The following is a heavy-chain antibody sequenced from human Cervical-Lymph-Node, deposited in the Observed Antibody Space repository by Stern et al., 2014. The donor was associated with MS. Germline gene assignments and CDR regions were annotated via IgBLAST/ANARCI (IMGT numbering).Heavy chain of an antibody. Sequence: MQLVESGPGLVKPSETLSLTCTVSGGSISSYYWSWIRQPPGKGLEWIGYIYYSGSTNYNPSLKSRVTISVDTSKNQFSLKLSSVTAADTAVYYCARDGVYSTHAFDIWGQGTMVTVSS. V-gene: IGHV4-59*01. J-gene: IGHJ3*02. CDR3: ARDGVYSTHAFDI. D-gene: IGHD6-13*01. CDR2: IYYSGST. CDR1: GGSISSYY.